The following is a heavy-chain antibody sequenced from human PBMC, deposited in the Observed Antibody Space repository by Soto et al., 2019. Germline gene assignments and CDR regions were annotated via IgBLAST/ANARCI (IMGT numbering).Heavy chain of an antibody. Sequence: QLQLQESGSGLVKPSQTLSLTCGVSGGSITSGGYSWTWIRRSPGKGLDYIGNIYNSGSTYYNPSLKSRVTISIDRSKNHFSLNLTSVTAADAAVYFCAREDRYCSNGVCYPGPTFGMDVWGHGTTVTVSS. CDR3: AREDRYCSNGVCYPGPTFGMDV. CDR1: GGSITSGGYS. D-gene: IGHD2-8*01. CDR2: IYNSGST. V-gene: IGHV4-30-2*06. J-gene: IGHJ6*02.